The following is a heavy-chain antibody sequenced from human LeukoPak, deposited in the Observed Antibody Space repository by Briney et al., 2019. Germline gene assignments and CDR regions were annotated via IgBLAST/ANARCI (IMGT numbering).Heavy chain of an antibody. V-gene: IGHV3-48*01. CDR3: ARVMAGSPDY. CDR2: ISSSSSTI. CDR1: GFSFSSYG. Sequence: GGSLRLSCAASGFSFSSYGMHWVRQAPGKGLEWVSYISSSSSTIHYADSVKGRFTISRDNAKNSLYLQMNSLRAEDTAVYYCARVMAGSPDYWGQGTLVTVSS. D-gene: IGHD6-19*01. J-gene: IGHJ4*02.